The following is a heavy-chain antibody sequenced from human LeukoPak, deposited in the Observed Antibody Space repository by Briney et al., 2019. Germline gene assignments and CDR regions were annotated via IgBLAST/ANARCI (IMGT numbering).Heavy chain of an antibody. D-gene: IGHD3-10*01. Sequence: ASVKVSCKVSGYTLTELSMHWVRQAPGKGLEWMGGFDPEDGETIYAQKFQGRVTMTEDTSTDTAYMELSSLRSEDTAVYYCATDPITMVRGVIAYFDYWGQGTLVTVSS. CDR1: GYTLTELS. CDR3: ATDPITMVRGVIAYFDY. CDR2: FDPEDGET. J-gene: IGHJ4*02. V-gene: IGHV1-24*01.